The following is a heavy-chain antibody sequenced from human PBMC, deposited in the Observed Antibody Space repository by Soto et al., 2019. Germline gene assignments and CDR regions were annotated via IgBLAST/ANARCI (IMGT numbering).Heavy chain of an antibody. CDR2: IWYDGSNK. CDR1: GFTFSSYG. D-gene: IGHD1-1*01. CDR3: ARDQSTWNTESLSYYYYYYGMDV. J-gene: IGHJ6*02. Sequence: GGSLRLSCAASGFTFSSYGMHWVRQAPGKGLEWVAVIWYDGSNKYYADSVKGRFTISRDNSKNTLYLQMNSLRAEDTAVYYCARDQSTWNTESLSYYYYYYGMDVWGQGTTVTVSS. V-gene: IGHV3-33*01.